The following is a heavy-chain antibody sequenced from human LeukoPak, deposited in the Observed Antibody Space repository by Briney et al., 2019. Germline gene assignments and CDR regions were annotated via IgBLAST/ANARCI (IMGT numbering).Heavy chain of an antibody. J-gene: IGHJ4*02. CDR2: IRYDGSNK. CDR1: GFTFSSYA. V-gene: IGHV3-30*02. CDR3: AKDGLYYDILTGYYSPSNFDY. D-gene: IGHD3-9*01. Sequence: GGSLRLSCAASGFTFSSYAMSWVRQAPGKGLEWVAFIRYDGSNKYYADSVKGRFTISRDNSKNTLYLQMNSLRAEDTAVYYCAKDGLYYDILTGYYSPSNFDYWGQGTLVTVSS.